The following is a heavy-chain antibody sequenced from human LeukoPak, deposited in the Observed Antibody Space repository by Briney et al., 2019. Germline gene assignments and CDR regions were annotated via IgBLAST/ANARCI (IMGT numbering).Heavy chain of an antibody. Sequence: PSETLSLTCTVSGGSITSYYWSWIRQPPGKGLEWIGHIYNSGSTNYNPSLKSRVTISVDTSKNQFSLKLSSVTAADTAVYYCARGVYIAAAQYGYWGQGTLVTVSS. CDR3: ARGVYIAAAQYGY. J-gene: IGHJ4*02. CDR1: GGSITSYY. CDR2: IYNSGST. V-gene: IGHV4-59*01. D-gene: IGHD6-13*01.